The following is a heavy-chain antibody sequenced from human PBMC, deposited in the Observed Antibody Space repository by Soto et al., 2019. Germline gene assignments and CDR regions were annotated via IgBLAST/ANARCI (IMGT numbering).Heavy chain of an antibody. CDR2: IIPIFGTA. Sequence: QVQLVQSGAEVKKPGSSVKVSCKASGGTFSSYAISWVRQAPGQGLEWMGGIIPIFGTANYAQKFQGRVTITADESTSTAYMELSSLRSEDTAVYYCARSLRGYSYGSVYIWFDPWGQGTLVTVSS. CDR1: GGTFSSYA. V-gene: IGHV1-69*01. D-gene: IGHD5-18*01. CDR3: ARSLRGYSYGSVYIWFDP. J-gene: IGHJ5*02.